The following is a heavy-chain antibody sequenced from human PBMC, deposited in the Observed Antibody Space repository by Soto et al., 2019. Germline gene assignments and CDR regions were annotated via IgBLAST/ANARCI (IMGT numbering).Heavy chain of an antibody. J-gene: IGHJ4*02. D-gene: IGHD1-7*01. CDR1: GYTFADYG. Sequence: QVQLVQSGAEVKKPGDSVKVSCKVSGYTFADYGISWARQAPGQGLEWMGWINTYNGNIKYAQKLQGRVTMSTDTSTGTAYMELRSLTSDVTALYYCARERGNYMYFDSWGQGTLVTVSS. V-gene: IGHV1-18*01. CDR3: ARERGNYMYFDS. CDR2: INTYNGNI.